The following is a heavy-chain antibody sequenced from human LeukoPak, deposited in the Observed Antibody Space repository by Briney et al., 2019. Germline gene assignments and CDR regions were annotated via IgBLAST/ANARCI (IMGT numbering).Heavy chain of an antibody. CDR3: ASSGEIAAAGTSHDY. CDR1: GGSFSGYY. CDR2: INHSGST. Sequence: PETLSLTCAVYGGSFSGYYWSWIRQPPGKGLEWIGEINHSGSTNYNPSLKSRVTISVDTSKNQFSLKLGSVTAADTAVYYCASSGEIAAAGTSHDYWGQGTLVTVSS. J-gene: IGHJ4*02. D-gene: IGHD6-13*01. V-gene: IGHV4-34*01.